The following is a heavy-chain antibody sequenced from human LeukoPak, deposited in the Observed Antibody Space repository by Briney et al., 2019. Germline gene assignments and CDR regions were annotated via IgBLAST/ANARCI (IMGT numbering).Heavy chain of an antibody. CDR3: ATTLVAATVY. V-gene: IGHV3-13*04. D-gene: IGHD6-19*01. Sequence: GGSLRLSCAASGFTFTNYDMHWVRQATGKGLEWVSSIGTAGDTYYLDSVKGRFTISRDNAKNSLYLQMNSLRAEDTAVYYCATTLVAATVYWGQGTLVTVSS. CDR1: GFTFTNYD. J-gene: IGHJ4*02. CDR2: IGTAGDT.